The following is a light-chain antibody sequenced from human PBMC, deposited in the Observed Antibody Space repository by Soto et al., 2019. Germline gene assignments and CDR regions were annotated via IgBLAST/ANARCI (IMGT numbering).Light chain of an antibody. CDR1: QSVSSNY. J-gene: IGKJ1*01. CDR2: GAS. V-gene: IGKV3-20*01. Sequence: EIVLTQSPGTLSLSPGERATLSCRASQSVSSNYLAWYQQKPGQAPSLLIYGASSRATGIPDRVSGSGSGTDFTLTISRLEPEDFAMYYCQHYGSSPRTFGQGTKVEIK. CDR3: QHYGSSPRT.